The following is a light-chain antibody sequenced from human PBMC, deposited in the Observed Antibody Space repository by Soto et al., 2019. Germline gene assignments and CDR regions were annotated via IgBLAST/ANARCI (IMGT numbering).Light chain of an antibody. Sequence: QSVLTQPPSASGTPGQRVTISCSGGSSNIGTNAVNWYQQLPGTAPKLLIYNNNQRPSGVPDRFSGSKSGTSASLAISGLQSEDEADYYSAAWDDSLNGYVFGTGTKAPS. CDR1: SSNIGTNA. J-gene: IGLJ1*01. CDR2: NNN. V-gene: IGLV1-44*01. CDR3: AAWDDSLNGYV.